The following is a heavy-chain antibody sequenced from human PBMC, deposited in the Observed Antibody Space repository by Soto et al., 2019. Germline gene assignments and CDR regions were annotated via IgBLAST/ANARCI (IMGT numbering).Heavy chain of an antibody. D-gene: IGHD2-15*01. CDR1: GYTFTSYG. Sequence: ASVKVSCKASGYTFTSYGISWVRQAPGQGLEWMGWISAYNGNTNYAQKLQGRVTMTTDTSTSTAYMELRSLRSDATAVYYCARGYCSGGSCSPEITYYYYYYLDVWGKGTTVTVSS. V-gene: IGHV1-18*01. CDR3: ARGYCSGGSCSPEITYYYYYYLDV. J-gene: IGHJ6*03. CDR2: ISAYNGNT.